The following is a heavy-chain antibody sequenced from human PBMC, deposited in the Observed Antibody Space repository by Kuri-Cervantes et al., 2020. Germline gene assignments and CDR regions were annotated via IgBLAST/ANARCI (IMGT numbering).Heavy chain of an antibody. J-gene: IGHJ2*01. D-gene: IGHD2-21*02. Sequence: LRLSCTVSGGSISSGGYYWSWIRQHPGKGLEWIGYIYYSGSTYYNPSLKSRVTISVDTSKNQFSLKLSSVTAADTAVFYCARLDCGGDCYFLRRYFDLWGRGTLVTVSS. CDR2: IYYSGST. CDR1: GGSISSGGYY. CDR3: ARLDCGGDCYFLRRYFDL. V-gene: IGHV4-31*03.